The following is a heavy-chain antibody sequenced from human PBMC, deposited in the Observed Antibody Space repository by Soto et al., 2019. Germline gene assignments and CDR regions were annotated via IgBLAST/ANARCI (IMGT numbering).Heavy chain of an antibody. CDR1: GFTFSSYS. CDR3: ARELQLTVGADYYYYGMDV. Sequence: PGGSLRLSCAASGFTFSSYSMNGVRQAPGKGLEWVSSISSSSSYIYYADSVKGRFTISRDNAKNSLYLQMNSLRAEDTAVYYCARELQLTVGADYYYYGMDVWGQGTTVTVSS. D-gene: IGHD1-26*01. J-gene: IGHJ6*02. CDR2: ISSSSSYI. V-gene: IGHV3-21*01.